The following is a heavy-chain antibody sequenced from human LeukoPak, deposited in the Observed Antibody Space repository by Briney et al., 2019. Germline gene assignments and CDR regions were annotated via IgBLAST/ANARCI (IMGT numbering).Heavy chain of an antibody. CDR3: ATEGDDFCLGPNYYDY. V-gene: IGHV3-48*02. Sequence: GGSLRLSCAASGFTLSNYDMNWVRQAPGKGLEWVSYISSSGSTKYYADAAKGRFTVSRDNAKNSLYLQMNTLRDEDTALYYCATEGDDFCLGPNYYDYGGQGTLVTVSS. D-gene: IGHD5-24*01. CDR1: GFTLSNYD. J-gene: IGHJ4*02. CDR2: ISSSGSTK.